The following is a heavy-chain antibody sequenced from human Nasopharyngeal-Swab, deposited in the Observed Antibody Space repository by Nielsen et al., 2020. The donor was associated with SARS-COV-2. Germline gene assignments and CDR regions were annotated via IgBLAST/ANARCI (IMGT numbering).Heavy chain of an antibody. CDR2: IWYDGTNK. CDR3: HLSSGYDGYINY. CDR1: GFTFSSYW. J-gene: IGHJ4*02. D-gene: IGHD3-22*01. V-gene: IGHV3-33*08. Sequence: GESLKISCAASGFTFSSYWMSWVRQAPGKGLEWVAVIWYDGTNKFYADSVKGRFTISRDNSKNTLYLQMNSLRAEDTAMYYCHLSSGYDGYINYWGQGTLVTVSS.